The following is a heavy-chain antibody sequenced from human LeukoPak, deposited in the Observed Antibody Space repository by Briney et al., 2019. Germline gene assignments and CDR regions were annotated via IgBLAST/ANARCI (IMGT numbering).Heavy chain of an antibody. J-gene: IGHJ4*02. V-gene: IGHV3-21*01. CDR2: ISSTSSYI. D-gene: IGHD4-17*01. CDR3: ARHHYGDYDY. Sequence: GGSLRLSCAASGFTFSSYGMNWVRQAPGKGLEWVSSISSTSSYIYYADSVKGRSTISRDNAKNSLFLQMNSLRAEDTAVYYCARHHYGDYDYWGQGTLVTVSS. CDR1: GFTFSSYG.